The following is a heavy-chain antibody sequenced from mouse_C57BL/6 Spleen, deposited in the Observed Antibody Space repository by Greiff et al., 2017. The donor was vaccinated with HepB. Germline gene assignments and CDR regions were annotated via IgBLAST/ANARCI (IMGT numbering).Heavy chain of an antibody. CDR2: IYPGDGDT. Sequence: QVQLQQSGPELVKPGASVKISCKASGYAFSSSWMNWVKQRPGKGLEWIGRIYPGDGDTNYNGKFKDKAKLTADKSSSTAYMQLSSLTSEDSAVYSCAREPNLITTVVATEGFDYWGQGTTLTVSS. V-gene: IGHV1-82*01. CDR3: AREPNLITTVVATEGFDY. D-gene: IGHD1-1*01. J-gene: IGHJ2*01. CDR1: GYAFSSSW.